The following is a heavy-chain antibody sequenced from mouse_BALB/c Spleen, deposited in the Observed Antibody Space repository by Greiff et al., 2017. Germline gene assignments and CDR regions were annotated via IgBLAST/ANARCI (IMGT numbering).Heavy chain of an antibody. CDR3: AREGDNGYYVDWFAY. D-gene: IGHD2-3*01. CDR2: IDPANGNT. V-gene: IGHV14-3*02. Sequence: EVQLQQSGAELVKPGASVKLSCTASGFNIKDTYMHWVKQRPEQGLEWIGRIDPANGNTKYDPKFQGKATITADTSSNTAYLQLSSLTSEDTAVYYCAREGDNGYYVDWFAYWGQGTLVTVSA. J-gene: IGHJ3*01. CDR1: GFNIKDTY.